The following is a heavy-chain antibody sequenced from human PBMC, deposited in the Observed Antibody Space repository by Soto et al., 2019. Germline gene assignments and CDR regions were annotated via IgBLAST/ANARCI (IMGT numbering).Heavy chain of an antibody. D-gene: IGHD6-6*01. V-gene: IGHV3-30-3*01. CDR2: ISYDGSNK. CDR1: GFTFSSYA. Sequence: VQLVESGGGVVQPGRSLRLSCAASGFTFSSYAMHWVRQAPGKGLEWVAVISYDGSNKYYADSVKGRFTISRDNSKNTLYLQMNSLRAEDTAVYYCARSIAARPYYFDYWGQGTLVTVSS. CDR3: ARSIAARPYYFDY. J-gene: IGHJ4*02.